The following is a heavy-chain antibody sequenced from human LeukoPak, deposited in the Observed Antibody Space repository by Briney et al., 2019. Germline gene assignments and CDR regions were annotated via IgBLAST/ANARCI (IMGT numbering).Heavy chain of an antibody. CDR1: GYTFTGYY. CDR2: INPNSGGT. J-gene: IGHJ4*02. Sequence: ASVKVSCKASGYTFTGYYMRWVRQAPGQGLEWMGWINPNSGGTNYAQKFQGRVTMTRDTSISTAYMELSRLRSDDTAVYYCAREAFSGSYVYFDYWGQGTLVTVSS. V-gene: IGHV1-2*02. D-gene: IGHD1-26*01. CDR3: AREAFSGSYVYFDY.